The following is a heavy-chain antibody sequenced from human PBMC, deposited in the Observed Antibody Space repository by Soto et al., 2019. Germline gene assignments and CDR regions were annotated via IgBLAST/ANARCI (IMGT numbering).Heavy chain of an antibody. V-gene: IGHV3-9*01. Sequence: EVQLVESGGGLGQPGTSLGLSCPASGFTFDAFAMHWVRQAPGKGLGWVAGINWNSRIIDYADSVKGRFIISRDNAKKSIYLQLNNLRTEDPAFYYCAKDRRAMNWYFDLWGRGTLVVVSS. CDR2: INWNSRII. CDR3: AKDRRAMNWYFDL. CDR1: GFTFDAFA. J-gene: IGHJ2*01.